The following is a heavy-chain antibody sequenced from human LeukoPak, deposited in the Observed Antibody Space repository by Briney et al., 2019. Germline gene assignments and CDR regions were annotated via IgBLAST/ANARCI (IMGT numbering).Heavy chain of an antibody. CDR3: ARYSGNPAPNYYYGMDV. CDR2: IWYDGINK. D-gene: IGHD2-15*01. CDR1: GFTFSSYG. V-gene: IGHV3-33*01. Sequence: GGSLRFSCAASGFTFSSYGMHWVRQAPGKGLKWVVVIWYDGINKDYADSVRGRFTISRDNSKNTLYLQMNSLRAEDTAVYYCARYSGNPAPNYYYGMDVWGQGTTVIVSS. J-gene: IGHJ6*02.